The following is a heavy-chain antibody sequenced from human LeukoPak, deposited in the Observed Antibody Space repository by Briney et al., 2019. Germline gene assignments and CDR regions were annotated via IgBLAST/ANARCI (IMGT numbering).Heavy chain of an antibody. CDR1: GYTFTSYG. CDR2: ISAYNGNT. Sequence: GASVKVSCKASGYTFTSYGISWVRQAPGQGLEWMGWISAYNGNTNYAQKLQGRVTMTTDTSTSTAYMELRSLRSDDTAVYYCAREGGGIYDSSGYYPGTFDYWGQGTLVTVSS. D-gene: IGHD3-22*01. J-gene: IGHJ4*02. V-gene: IGHV1-18*01. CDR3: AREGGGIYDSSGYYPGTFDY.